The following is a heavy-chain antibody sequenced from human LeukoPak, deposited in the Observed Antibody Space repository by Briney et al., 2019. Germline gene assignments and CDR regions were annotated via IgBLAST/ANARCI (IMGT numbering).Heavy chain of an antibody. CDR1: GYSISSGYY. J-gene: IGHJ3*02. CDR3: ARGVSYDSSSSDAFDI. V-gene: IGHV4-61*05. Sequence: SETLSLTCTVSGYSISSGYYWGWIRQPPGKGLEWIGYIYYSGSTNYNPSLKSRVTISVDKSKNQFSLKLSSVTAADTAVYYCARGVSYDSSSSDAFDIWGQGTMVTVSS. D-gene: IGHD3-22*01. CDR2: IYYSGST.